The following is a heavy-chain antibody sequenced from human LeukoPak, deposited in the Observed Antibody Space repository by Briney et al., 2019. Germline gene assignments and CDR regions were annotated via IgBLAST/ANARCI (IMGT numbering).Heavy chain of an antibody. V-gene: IGHV3-23*01. Sequence: RPGGSLRLSCAASGFTFSSYAMSWVRQAPGKGLEWVSAISGSGGSTYYADSVKGRFTISRDNSKNTLYLQMNSLRAEDTAVDYCAKNYDILTGYSHFDYWGQGTLVTVSS. J-gene: IGHJ4*02. CDR1: GFTFSSYA. D-gene: IGHD3-9*01. CDR3: AKNYDILTGYSHFDY. CDR2: ISGSGGST.